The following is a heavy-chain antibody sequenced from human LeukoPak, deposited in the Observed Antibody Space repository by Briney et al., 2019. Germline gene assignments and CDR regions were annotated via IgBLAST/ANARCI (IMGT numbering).Heavy chain of an antibody. CDR3: ARHGSTGYFDY. D-gene: IGHD1-14*01. V-gene: IGHV4-39*01. CDR2: IYYSGST. CDR1: GGSISSTTSY. Sequence: PSGTLSLTCAVSGGSISSTTSYWGWIRQPPGKGLEWLGRIYYSGSTFDNPSLKSRVTISVDTSNNQFSLRLSSVTAADAAVYYCARHGSTGYFDYWGQGTLVTAAS. J-gene: IGHJ4*02.